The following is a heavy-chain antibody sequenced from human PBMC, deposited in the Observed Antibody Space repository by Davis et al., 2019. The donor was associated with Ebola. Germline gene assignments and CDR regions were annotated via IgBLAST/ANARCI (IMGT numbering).Heavy chain of an antibody. CDR2: ISHSGTN. CDR3: ARGVGATSNY. D-gene: IGHD1-26*01. V-gene: IGHV4-4*02. Sequence: SETLSLTCTVSGGSIGRGSWWNWVRLSPGKGLEWLGEISHSGTNNYNPSLSTRVTLSVDTSKNQFSLDLTSVTAADTAVYYCARGVGATSNYWGQGTLVTVSS. J-gene: IGHJ4*02. CDR1: GGSIGRGSW.